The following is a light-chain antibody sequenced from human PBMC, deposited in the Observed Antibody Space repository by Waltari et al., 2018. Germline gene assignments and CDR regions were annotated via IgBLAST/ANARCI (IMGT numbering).Light chain of an antibody. V-gene: IGKV1-39*01. CDR1: QTISKY. CDR2: AAS. CDR3: QQTYTTPTWT. J-gene: IGKJ1*01. Sequence: DIQMTQSPLSLSASVGDRVTITCRARQTISKYLNWYQQKPGKAPKLLIHAASRLQSGVHSRFSGSGSETEFTLTINSLQLEDFAIYYCQQTYTTPTWTFGQGTRVEIK.